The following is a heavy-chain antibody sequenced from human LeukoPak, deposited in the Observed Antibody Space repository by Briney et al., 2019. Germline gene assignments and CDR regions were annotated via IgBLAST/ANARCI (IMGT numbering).Heavy chain of an antibody. CDR1: GFTFTIFG. V-gene: IGHV3-48*01. CDR2: IDARSGIT. D-gene: IGHD3-3*01. J-gene: IGHJ3*02. Sequence: PGGSLRLSCAASGFTFTIFGLSWVRQAPGKVPEWVSYIDARSGITYYADSAQGRFTISRDNAQESVFLQMNSLRADDTAVYYCARTYDFGRGPPGDAFDNWGPGTLVTVSS. CDR3: ARTYDFGRGPPGDAFDN.